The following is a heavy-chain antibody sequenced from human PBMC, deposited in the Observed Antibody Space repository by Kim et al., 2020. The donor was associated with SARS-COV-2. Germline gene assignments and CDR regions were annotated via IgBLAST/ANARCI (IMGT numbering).Heavy chain of an antibody. CDR3: ARDAPVLRYFEA. J-gene: IGHJ3*01. V-gene: IGHV4-30-2*04. D-gene: IGHD3-9*01. Sequence: YYTPSLKKRVSMSVDTSKNQFSLKLSSVTAADTAKYYCARDAPVLRYFEAWGQGTMVTVSS.